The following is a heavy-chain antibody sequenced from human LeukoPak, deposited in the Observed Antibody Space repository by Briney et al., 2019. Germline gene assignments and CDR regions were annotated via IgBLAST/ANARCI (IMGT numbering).Heavy chain of an antibody. CDR3: ARQRYGSGSYYYYGMDV. D-gene: IGHD3-10*01. Sequence: GGSLRLSCAASGFTFSSYSMNWVRQAPGKGLEWVSSISSSSSYIYYADSVKGRFTISRDNAKNSLYLQMNSLRAEDTAVYYCARQRYGSGSYYYYGMDVWGKGTTVTVSS. CDR1: GFTFSSYS. V-gene: IGHV3-21*01. CDR2: ISSSSSYI. J-gene: IGHJ6*04.